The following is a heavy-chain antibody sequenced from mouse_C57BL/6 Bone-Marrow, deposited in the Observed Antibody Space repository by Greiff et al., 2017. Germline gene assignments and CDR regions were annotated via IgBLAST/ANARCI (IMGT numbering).Heavy chain of an antibody. CDR2: ISSGGSYT. D-gene: IGHD1-1*01. J-gene: IGHJ1*03. CDR3: ASQIPLYYYGSYWYFDV. CDR1: GFTFSSYG. V-gene: IGHV5-6*01. Sequence: EVQVVESGGDLVKPGGSLKLSCAASGFTFSSYGMSWVRQTPDKRLEWVATISSGGSYTYYPDSVKGRFTISRDNAKNTLYLQMSSLKSEDTAMYYCASQIPLYYYGSYWYFDVWGTGTTVTVSS.